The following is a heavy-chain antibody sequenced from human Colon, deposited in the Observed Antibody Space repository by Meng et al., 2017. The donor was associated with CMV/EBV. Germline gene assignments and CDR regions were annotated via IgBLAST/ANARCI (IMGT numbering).Heavy chain of an antibody. V-gene: IGHV1-18*01. D-gene: IGHD1-26*01. J-gene: IGHJ1*01. CDR3: VRESQSGSYIYLQH. CDR1: GYTFTNYG. CDR2: ISAYTGDT. Sequence: QVQPVQSGAKVKKPGASVKVSCKASGYTFTNYGISWVRQAPGQGLEWMGWISAYTGDTYYAQKFQGRVTMTTDTSTSTAYMELRSLRSDDTAVYYCVRESQSGSYIYLQHWGQGTLVTVSS.